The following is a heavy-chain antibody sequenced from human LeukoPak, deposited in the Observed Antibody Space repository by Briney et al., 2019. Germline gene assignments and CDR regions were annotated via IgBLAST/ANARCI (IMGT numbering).Heavy chain of an antibody. D-gene: IGHD3-3*01. CDR3: ARGGVAANFDY. V-gene: IGHV4-30-2*01. CDR1: GGSISSGGYS. Sequence: PSETLSLTCAVSGGSISSGGYSWSWIRQPPGKGLEWIGYIYHSGSTYYNPSLKSRVTISVDRSKNQFSLKLSSVTAADTAVYYCARGGVAANFDYWGQGTLVSVSS. J-gene: IGHJ4*02. CDR2: IYHSGST.